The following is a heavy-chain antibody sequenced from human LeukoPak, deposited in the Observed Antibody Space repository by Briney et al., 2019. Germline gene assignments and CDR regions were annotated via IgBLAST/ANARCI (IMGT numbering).Heavy chain of an antibody. D-gene: IGHD2-2*01. CDR1: GYTSTSYA. Sequence: ASVKDSCKASGYTSTSYAMNWVRQAPGQGLEWMGWINTNTGNPTYAQGFTGRFVFSLDTSVSTAYLQISSLKAEDTAVYYCARDILSSTSPLDAFDIWGQGTMVTVSS. CDR3: ARDILSSTSPLDAFDI. V-gene: IGHV7-4-1*02. CDR2: INTNTGNP. J-gene: IGHJ3*02.